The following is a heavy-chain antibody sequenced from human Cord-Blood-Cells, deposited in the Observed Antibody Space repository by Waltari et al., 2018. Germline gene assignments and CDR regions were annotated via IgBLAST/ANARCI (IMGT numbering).Heavy chain of an antibody. Sequence: QVQLQESGPGLGKPSETLSLTCTVSGGSISSYYWSWIRQPPGKGLAWIGYIYYSGSTNYNPPLKSRVTISVDTSKNQFSLKLSSVTAADTAVYYCAGTNWNYDVDYWGQGTLVTVSS. CDR1: GGSISSYY. V-gene: IGHV4-59*01. J-gene: IGHJ4*02. CDR2: IYYSGST. D-gene: IGHD1-7*01. CDR3: AGTNWNYDVDY.